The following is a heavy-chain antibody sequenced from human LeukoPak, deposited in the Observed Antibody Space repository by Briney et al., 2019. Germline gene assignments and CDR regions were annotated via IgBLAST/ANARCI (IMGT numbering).Heavy chain of an antibody. CDR1: GYSFTSYW. V-gene: IGHV5-10-1*01. D-gene: IGHD2-2*01. CDR3: ARHCSSTSCSFDY. Sequence: GESLQISCKGSGYSFTSYWISWVRQMPGKGLEWMGRIDPSDSYTNYSPSFQGHVTISADKSISTAYLQWSSLKASDTAMYYCARHCSSTSCSFDYGGQGTLVTVSS. J-gene: IGHJ4*02. CDR2: IDPSDSYT.